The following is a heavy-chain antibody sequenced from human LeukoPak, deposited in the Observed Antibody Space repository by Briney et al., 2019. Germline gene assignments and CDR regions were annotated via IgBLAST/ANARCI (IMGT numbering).Heavy chain of an antibody. V-gene: IGHV4-59*01. Sequence: PSETLSLTCTVSGDAIRSFHWTWIRQAPGKGLEWIGYIYYSGSTDYNPSLESRVTTSIDTSKNHFSLNLTAVTAADTAIYYCARSGSGRDYYGMDVWGQGTSVTVSS. CDR2: IYYSGST. CDR1: GDAIRSFH. J-gene: IGHJ6*02. CDR3: ARSGSGRDYYGMDV. D-gene: IGHD5-12*01.